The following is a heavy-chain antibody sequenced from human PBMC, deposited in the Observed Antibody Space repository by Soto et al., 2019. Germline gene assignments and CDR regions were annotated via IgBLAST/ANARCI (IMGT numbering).Heavy chain of an antibody. CDR3: AKDISADWGAPKWELLAY. D-gene: IGHD1-26*01. Sequence: QVQLVESGGGVVQPGRSLRLSCAASGFTFSSYGMHWVRQAPGKGLEWVAVISYDGSNKYYADSVKGRFTISRDNSKNTLYLQMNSLGAEDTAVYYCAKDISADWGAPKWELLAYWGQGTLVTVSS. V-gene: IGHV3-30*18. J-gene: IGHJ4*02. CDR1: GFTFSSYG. CDR2: ISYDGSNK.